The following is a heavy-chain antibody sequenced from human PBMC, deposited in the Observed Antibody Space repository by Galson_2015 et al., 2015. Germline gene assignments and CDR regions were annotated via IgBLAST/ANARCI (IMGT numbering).Heavy chain of an antibody. Sequence: SLRLSCAASGFTVSSDYMNWARQAPGKGLEWVSYISSSTSATYYADSVKGRFTISRDNAKNSLYLQMNSLRDEDTAVYYCARDHNWAFDIWGQGTVVTVSS. V-gene: IGHV3-48*02. CDR2: ISSSTSAT. CDR1: GFTVSSDY. D-gene: IGHD1-20*01. J-gene: IGHJ3*02. CDR3: ARDHNWAFDI.